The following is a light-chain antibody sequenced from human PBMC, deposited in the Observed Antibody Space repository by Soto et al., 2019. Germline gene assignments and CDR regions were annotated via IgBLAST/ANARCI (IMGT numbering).Light chain of an antibody. Sequence: EVVLTQSPGTLSLSPGESATLSCRASQSVSGNYFAWYQQRPGQAPRLLVYGPSVRAAGIPDRFRGSGSRTYFKLPINRVAPDDFAVYYFHQFGMSPFTFGPGTTLDIK. V-gene: IGKV3-20*01. CDR1: QSVSGNY. J-gene: IGKJ3*01. CDR3: HQFGMSPFT. CDR2: GPS.